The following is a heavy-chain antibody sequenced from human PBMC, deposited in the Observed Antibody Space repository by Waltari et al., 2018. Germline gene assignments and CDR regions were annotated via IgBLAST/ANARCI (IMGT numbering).Heavy chain of an antibody. CDR3: ARDLQNYDIWTGYSSYGMDV. CDR2: TRHKDNSYTT. D-gene: IGHD3-9*01. V-gene: IGHV3-72*01. CDR1: GFTFSDHY. J-gene: IGHJ6*02. Sequence: EVQLVESGGGLVQPGGSLRLSCAASGFTFSDHYMDWVRQAPGKGLDWLGRTRHKDNSYTTEYAAYVKGRFTISRDDSKNSLYLQMNSLKTEDTAVYYCARDLQNYDIWTGYSSYGMDVWGQGTTVTVSS.